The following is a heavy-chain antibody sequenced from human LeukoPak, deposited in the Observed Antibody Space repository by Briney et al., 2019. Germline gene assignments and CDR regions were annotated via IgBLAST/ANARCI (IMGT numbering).Heavy chain of an antibody. CDR3: ARHTVWVGYD. CDR2: IYYSGST. D-gene: IGHD5-12*01. J-gene: IGHJ4*02. V-gene: IGHV4-39*01. Sequence: PSETLSLTCTVSGDSISSSSSYWGWIRQPPGKGLEWIGSIYYSGSTYYNPSLKSRVTISVDTSKSQFSLKLNCVTAAGTAVYYCARHTVWVGYDWGQGTLVTVSS. CDR1: GDSISSSSSY.